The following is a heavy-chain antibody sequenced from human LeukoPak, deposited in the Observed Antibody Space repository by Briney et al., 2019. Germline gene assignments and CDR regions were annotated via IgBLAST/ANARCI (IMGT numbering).Heavy chain of an antibody. D-gene: IGHD2-15*01. CDR3: ARDGGHGYSFEY. V-gene: IGHV6-1*01. Sequence: SQPLSLTCAISGDSDSSNGAAWPWIRQSPSRGLEWLGRTYYRSNWYNDYAVSMKSRITINPDTSKNQFSLQLNSVTPEDTAVYYCARDGGHGYSFEYWGQGTLVTVSS. J-gene: IGHJ4*02. CDR1: GDSDSSNGAA. CDR2: TYYRSNWYN.